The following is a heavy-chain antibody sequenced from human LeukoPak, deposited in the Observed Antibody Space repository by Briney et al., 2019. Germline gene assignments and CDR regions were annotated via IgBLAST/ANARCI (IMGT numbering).Heavy chain of an antibody. CDR3: AREYGAYYYDSSAPEGYYYCNMDD. CDR1: GGSVSSYY. V-gene: IGHV4-4*07. D-gene: IGHD3-22*01. Sequence: PSETLCLTCTVSGGSVSSYYRSWIRQPPGKGLEWIWLIYTSGSTNYNPSLKSRVTISVDKSKNTFSLKLSSVTAADTAVYYCAREYGAYYYDSSAPEGYYYCNMDDWGKGATVTVAS. J-gene: IGHJ6*03. CDR2: IYTSGST.